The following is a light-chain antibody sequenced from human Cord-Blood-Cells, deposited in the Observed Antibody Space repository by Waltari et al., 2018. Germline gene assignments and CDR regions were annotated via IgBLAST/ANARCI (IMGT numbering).Light chain of an antibody. Sequence: QSALTQPASVSGPPGQSITISCPGTSSDVGGYNYVSWYQQHPGKAPKLMIYDVSNRPSGVSNRFSGSKSGNTASLTIAGLQAEDEADYYCSSYTSSSTLYVFGTGTKVTVL. J-gene: IGLJ1*01. CDR2: DVS. V-gene: IGLV2-14*01. CDR3: SSYTSSSTLYV. CDR1: SSDVGGYNY.